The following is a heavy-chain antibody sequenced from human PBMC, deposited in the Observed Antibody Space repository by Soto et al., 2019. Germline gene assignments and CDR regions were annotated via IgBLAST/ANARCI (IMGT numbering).Heavy chain of an antibody. D-gene: IGHD3-22*01. CDR1: GFTFSSYG. J-gene: IGHJ4*02. V-gene: IGHV3-30*18. CDR2: ISYDGSNK. Sequence: GGSLRLSCAASGFTFSSYGMHWVRQAPGKGLEWVAVISYDGSNKYYADYVKGRFTISRDNSKNTLYLQMNSLRAEDTAVYYCAKGTQDYYDSSGYYYKWGQGTLVTVSS. CDR3: AKGTQDYYDSSGYYYK.